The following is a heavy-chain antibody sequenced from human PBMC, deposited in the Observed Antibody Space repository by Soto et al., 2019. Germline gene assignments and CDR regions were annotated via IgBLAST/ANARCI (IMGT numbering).Heavy chain of an antibody. J-gene: IGHJ4*02. Sequence: GESLKISCKGSGYSFTSYWIGWVRQMPGKGLEWMGIIYPGDSDTRYSPSFQGQVTISADKSISTAYLQWSSLKASDTAMYYCASVDVDIVVVPAAIRTVDYWGQGTLVTVSS. CDR2: IYPGDSDT. CDR3: ASVDVDIVVVPAAIRTVDY. CDR1: GYSFTSYW. V-gene: IGHV5-51*01. D-gene: IGHD2-2*02.